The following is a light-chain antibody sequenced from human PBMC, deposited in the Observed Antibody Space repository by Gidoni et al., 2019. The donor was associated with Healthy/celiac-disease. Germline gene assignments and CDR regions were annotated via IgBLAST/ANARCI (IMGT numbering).Light chain of an antibody. CDR2: SNN. CDR3: AAWDDSLNGVV. Sequence: QSLLTQPPSASGPPGQWVTISCSGSSSNIGRNTVNWYQQLPGTAPKLLTYSNNQRPSGVPDRFSGSKSGTSASLAISGLQSEDEADYYCAAWDDSLNGVVFGGGTKLTVL. V-gene: IGLV1-44*01. J-gene: IGLJ2*01. CDR1: SSNIGRNT.